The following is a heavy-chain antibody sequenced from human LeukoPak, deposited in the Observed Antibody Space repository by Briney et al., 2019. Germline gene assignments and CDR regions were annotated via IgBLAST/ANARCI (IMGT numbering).Heavy chain of an antibody. D-gene: IGHD6-13*01. CDR1: GFTVSSNY. V-gene: IGHV3-53*04. Sequence: PGGSLRLSCAASGFTVSSNYMSWVRQAPGKGLEWVSVIYSGGSTYYADSVKGRFTISRHNSKNTLYLQMNSLRAEDTAVYYCARGSSSWYDRDPIWFDPWGQGTLVTVSS. CDR3: ARGSSSWYDRDPIWFDP. CDR2: IYSGGST. J-gene: IGHJ5*02.